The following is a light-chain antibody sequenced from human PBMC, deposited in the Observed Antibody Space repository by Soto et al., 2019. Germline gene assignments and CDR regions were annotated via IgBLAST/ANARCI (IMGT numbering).Light chain of an antibody. V-gene: IGKV3-20*01. CDR2: GAS. Sequence: IVLTQSPGTLSLSPGERATLSCRASQSVSNTYLAWYQQKPGQAPRLLIYGASSRATGIPDRFSGSGSGTDFTLSISRLEPEDFAVYYCQQYGSSPYTFGQGPKLEIK. CDR3: QQYGSSPYT. CDR1: QSVSNTY. J-gene: IGKJ2*01.